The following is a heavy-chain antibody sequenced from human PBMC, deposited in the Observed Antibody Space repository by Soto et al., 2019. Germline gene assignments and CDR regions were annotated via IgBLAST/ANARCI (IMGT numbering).Heavy chain of an antibody. J-gene: IGHJ4*02. Sequence: GGSLRLSCAASGFTSTRYSMDWVRQAPGKGLEWVSSISSTTNYIYYGDSMKGRFTISRDNAKNSLYLEMNSLRAEDTAVYYCARESEDLTSNFDYWGQGTLVTVSS. V-gene: IGHV3-21*06. CDR2: ISSTTNYI. CDR1: GFTSTRYS. CDR3: ARESEDLTSNFDY.